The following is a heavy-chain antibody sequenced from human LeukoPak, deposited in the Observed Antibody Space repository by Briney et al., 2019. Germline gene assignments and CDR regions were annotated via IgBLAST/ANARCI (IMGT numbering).Heavy chain of an antibody. CDR3: ARVLLPIRSSGSGY. CDR2: IKQDGSEK. D-gene: IGHD6-19*01. Sequence: PGGSLRLSCAASGFTFSSYWMSWVRQAPGKGLEWVANIKQDGSEKYYVDSVKGRFTISRDNAKNSLYLQMNSLRAEDRAVYYCARVLLPIRSSGSGYWGQGTLVTVSS. J-gene: IGHJ4*02. V-gene: IGHV3-7*01. CDR1: GFTFSSYW.